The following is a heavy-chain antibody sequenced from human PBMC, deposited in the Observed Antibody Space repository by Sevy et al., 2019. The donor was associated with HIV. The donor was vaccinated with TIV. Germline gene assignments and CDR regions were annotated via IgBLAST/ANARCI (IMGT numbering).Heavy chain of an antibody. V-gene: IGHV3-74*01. D-gene: IGHD1-26*01. CDR2: INTDSQIT. J-gene: IGHJ4*02. CDR1: GVTLRTYW. Sequence: GGSLRLSCAASGVTLRTYWMHWVRQVPGKGLMWVSRINTDSQITSSADSVKSRFTISRDNAKNTLDLQMDSLRVEDTAGYFCARGTSGTFGLWGQGTLVTVSS. CDR3: ARGTSGTFGL.